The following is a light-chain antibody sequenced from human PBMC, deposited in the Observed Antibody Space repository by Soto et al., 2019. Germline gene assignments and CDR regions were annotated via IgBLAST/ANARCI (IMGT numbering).Light chain of an antibody. CDR2: DVS. J-gene: IGLJ1*01. CDR1: SSDVGGYNY. V-gene: IGLV2-11*01. Sequence: QSALTQPRSVSGSPGQSVTISCTGTSSDVGGYNYVSWYQQHPGKAPKLMIYDVSKRPSGVPDRFSGSKSGSTASLTISGLQAEDEADYYCCSYAGRYTFAFGNGTKLTVL. CDR3: CSYAGRYTFA.